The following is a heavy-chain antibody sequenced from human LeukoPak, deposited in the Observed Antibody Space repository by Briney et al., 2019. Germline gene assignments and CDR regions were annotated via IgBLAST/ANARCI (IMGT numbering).Heavy chain of an antibody. V-gene: IGHV3-23*01. CDR3: AKMKGHPLPKYYMDV. D-gene: IGHD1-26*01. J-gene: IGHJ6*01. CDR2: IINSGDT. CDR1: GFTFSSNA. Sequence: GGSLRLSCAASGFTFSSNAMSWVRQAPGKGLEWVSGIINSGDTLYGDSVKGRFTISRDNSKNTLYLEMNSLRAEDTAIYYCAKMKGHPLPKYYMDVWGQGTTVTVSS.